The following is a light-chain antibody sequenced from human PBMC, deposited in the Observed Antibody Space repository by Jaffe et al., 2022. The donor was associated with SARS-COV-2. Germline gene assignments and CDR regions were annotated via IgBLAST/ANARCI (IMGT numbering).Light chain of an antibody. J-gene: IGLJ2*01. V-gene: IGLV5-45*02. Sequence: QAVLTQPSSLSASPGASASLTCTLRSGINVGTYRIYWYQQKPGSPPQYLLRYKSDSDKQQGSGVPSRFSGSKDASANAGILLISGLQSEDEADYYCMIWHSGVVFGGGTKLTVL. CDR2: YKSDSDK. CDR1: SGINVGTYR. CDR3: MIWHSGVV.